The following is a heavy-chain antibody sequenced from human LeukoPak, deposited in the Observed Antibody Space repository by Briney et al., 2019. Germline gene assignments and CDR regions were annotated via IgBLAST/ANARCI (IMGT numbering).Heavy chain of an antibody. Sequence: GGSLRLSCAASGSTFSSYAMSWVRQAPGKGLEWVSAISGSGGSTYYADSVKGRFTISRDNAKNTLYLQMNSLGAEDTAVYYCARDGYSFGHDFDYWGQGTLVTVSS. CDR2: ISGSGGST. CDR1: GSTFSSYA. J-gene: IGHJ4*02. CDR3: ARDGYSFGHDFDY. V-gene: IGHV3-23*01. D-gene: IGHD5-18*01.